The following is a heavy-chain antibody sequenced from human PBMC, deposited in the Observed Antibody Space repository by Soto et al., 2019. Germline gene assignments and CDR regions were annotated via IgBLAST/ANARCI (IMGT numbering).Heavy chain of an antibody. Sequence: GASVKVSCKVSGYTLTELSMHWVRQAPGKGLEWMGGFDPEDGETIYAQKFQGRVTMTEDTSTDTAYMELSSLRSEDTAVYYCATYVPRSDMTSSFDIWDPVTMVTVSS. CDR3: ATYVPRSDMTSSFDI. J-gene: IGHJ3*02. CDR1: GYTLTELS. D-gene: IGHD2-21*02. CDR2: FDPEDGET. V-gene: IGHV1-24*01.